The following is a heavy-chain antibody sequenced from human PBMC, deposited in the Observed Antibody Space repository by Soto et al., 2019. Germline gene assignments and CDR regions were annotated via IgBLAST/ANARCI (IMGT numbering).Heavy chain of an antibody. CDR2: IWYDGTEK. D-gene: IGHD6-13*01. J-gene: IGHJ6*02. V-gene: IGHV3-33*03. CDR1: GSTFSGYG. CDR3: AKDRSRSLDEMDV. Sequence: PGGSLRLSCAASGSTFSGYGMHWVRQPPGKGLEWVAVIWYDGTEKYYADSVKGRFAITRDNSFLYLEVNSLRVEDTAVYYCAKDRSRSLDEMDVRGQGTTVTVSS.